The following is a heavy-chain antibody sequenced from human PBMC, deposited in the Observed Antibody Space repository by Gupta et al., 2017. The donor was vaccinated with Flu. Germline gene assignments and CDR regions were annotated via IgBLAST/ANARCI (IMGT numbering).Heavy chain of an antibody. D-gene: IGHD3-22*01. V-gene: IGHV3-21*02. CDR3: ARSFAFDRSAYYDY. CDR2: ISSSSSYI. Sequence: EVQLVESGGGPVKPGGSLRLSCTASGFTFATYTMTWVRQAPGKGLDWVSSISSSSSYIYYADSVRGRFTVSRDNAKNSLSLQMDSLRAEDTAVYYCARSFAFDRSAYYDYWGPGILVTVSS. J-gene: IGHJ4*02. CDR1: GFTFATYT.